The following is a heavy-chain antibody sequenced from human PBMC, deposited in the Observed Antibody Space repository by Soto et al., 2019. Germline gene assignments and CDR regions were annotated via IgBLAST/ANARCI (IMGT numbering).Heavy chain of an antibody. D-gene: IGHD5-18*01. V-gene: IGHV3-64D*08. CDR2: ISSNGGST. Sequence: GGSLRLSCSASGFTFSSYAMHWVRQAPGKGLEYVSAISSNGGSTYYADSVKGRFTISRDNSKNTLYLQMSSLRAEDTAVYYCVKDSGYSYGPDYYYYGMDVWGQGTTVTVSS. CDR3: VKDSGYSYGPDYYYYGMDV. J-gene: IGHJ6*02. CDR1: GFTFSSYA.